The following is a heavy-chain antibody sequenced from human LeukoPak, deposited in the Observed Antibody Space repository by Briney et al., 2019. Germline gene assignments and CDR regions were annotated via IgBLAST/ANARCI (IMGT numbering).Heavy chain of an antibody. V-gene: IGHV3-23*01. J-gene: IGHJ3*02. D-gene: IGHD3-3*01. CDR1: GFTCSSYA. CDR2: ISGSGGGT. Sequence: GASLILSWAASGFTCSSYAMSWVRKAPGKGLEWVSTISGSGGGTYYADSVKGRFTISRDNSKNTLYLQMNSLRAEDTAVYYCAKVLRLDAFDIWGQGTMVTVSS. CDR3: AKVLRLDAFDI.